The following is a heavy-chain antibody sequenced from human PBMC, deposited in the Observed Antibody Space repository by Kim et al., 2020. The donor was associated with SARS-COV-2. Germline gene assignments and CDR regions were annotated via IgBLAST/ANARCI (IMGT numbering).Heavy chain of an antibody. CDR1: GFTFSSYG. CDR2: IWNDGTNK. D-gene: IGHD6-13*01. V-gene: IGHV3-33*06. J-gene: IGHJ6*02. CDR3: TKDSSISNYYYGLDV. Sequence: GGSLRLSCAASGFTFSSYGMHWVRQAPGKGLEWVAVIWNDGTNKYYVDSVKGRFTISRDNSKNTLYLQMNSLRAEDTAVYYCTKDSSISNYYYGLDVWGQGTTVTVSS.